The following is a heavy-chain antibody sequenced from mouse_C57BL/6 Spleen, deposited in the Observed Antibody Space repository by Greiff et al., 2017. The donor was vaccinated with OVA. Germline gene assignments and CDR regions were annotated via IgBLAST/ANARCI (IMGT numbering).Heavy chain of an antibody. D-gene: IGHD3-1*01. CDR1: GFTFSDYG. CDR3: ARHRGAYFDY. V-gene: IGHV5-17*01. CDR2: ISSGSSTI. J-gene: IGHJ2*01. Sequence: EVNLVESGGGLVKPGGSLKLSCTASGFTFSDYGMHWVRQAPEKGLEWVAYISSGSSTIYYADTVKGRFTISRDNAKNTLFLQMTSLRSEDTAMYYCARHRGAYFDYWGQGTTLTVSS.